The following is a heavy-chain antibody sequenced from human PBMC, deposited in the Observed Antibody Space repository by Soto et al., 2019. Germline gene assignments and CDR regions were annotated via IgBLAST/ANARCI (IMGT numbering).Heavy chain of an antibody. V-gene: IGHV4-61*01. D-gene: IGHD7-27*01. CDR3: ARIGWGGDS. J-gene: IGHJ4*02. CDR2: IPNNGSP. CDR1: GCSVRTGSYH. Sequence: PAETLSLTCSVSGCSVRTGSYHWSWIRQPPGKGLEWIGFIPNNGSPDYNPSLKSRVVVSIDRSKNQFSLKVNSVTAADTAVYFCARIGWGGDSWGQGTLVTVSS.